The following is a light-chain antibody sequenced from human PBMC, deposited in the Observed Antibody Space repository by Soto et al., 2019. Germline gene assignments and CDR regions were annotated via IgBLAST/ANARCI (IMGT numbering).Light chain of an antibody. V-gene: IGKV1-5*03. CDR2: QAS. CDR3: QQYHSFSRT. CDR1: QSISSW. Sequence: DIQMTQSPSTLSASVGDRVTITCRASQSISSWLAWFQQKPGMAPKLLISQASYLESGVPSRFSGSGSGTEFTLAISGLRPDDFAAYYGQQYHSFSRTFGQGTKVEIK. J-gene: IGKJ1*01.